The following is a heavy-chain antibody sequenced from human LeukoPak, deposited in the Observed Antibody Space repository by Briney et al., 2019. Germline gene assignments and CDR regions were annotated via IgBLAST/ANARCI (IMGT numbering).Heavy chain of an antibody. Sequence: ASVKASCKVSGYTLTELSMHWVRQAPGKGLEWMGGFDPEDGETIYAQKFQGRVTMTEDTYTDTAYMELSRLRSEDTAVYYCATDDFDYWGQGTLVTVSS. CDR3: ATDDFDY. CDR1: GYTLTELS. CDR2: FDPEDGET. V-gene: IGHV1-24*01. J-gene: IGHJ4*02.